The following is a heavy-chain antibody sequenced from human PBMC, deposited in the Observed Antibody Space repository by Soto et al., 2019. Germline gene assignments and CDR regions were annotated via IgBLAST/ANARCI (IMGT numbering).Heavy chain of an antibody. J-gene: IGHJ4*02. Sequence: GALRLSCAPSGISFSTFGIHWVRQAPGKGLEWVAVISNDGSLKYYADSVRGRFIITRDNAKNTLYLQMNSLRAEDTAVYYCTSVQYYDSSAYMSFVYLGQGTQVTVSS. CDR2: ISNDGSLK. V-gene: IGHV3-30*03. D-gene: IGHD3-22*01. CDR3: TSVQYYDSSAYMSFVY. CDR1: GISFSTFG.